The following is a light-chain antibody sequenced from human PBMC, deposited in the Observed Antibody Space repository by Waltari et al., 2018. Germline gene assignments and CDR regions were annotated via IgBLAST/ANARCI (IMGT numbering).Light chain of an antibody. CDR3: QQYYTAPLT. Sequence: DIVMTQSPDSLAVSLGERATINCKSSQSVLSSFNNKNYLAWFQQKPGHPPKLIINWASTRQAGVPDRFSGSGSEIDFTLAISGLQGEDVAVYYCQQYYTAPLTFGGGTMVEIK. V-gene: IGKV4-1*01. CDR2: WAS. CDR1: QSVLSSFNNKNY. J-gene: IGKJ4*01.